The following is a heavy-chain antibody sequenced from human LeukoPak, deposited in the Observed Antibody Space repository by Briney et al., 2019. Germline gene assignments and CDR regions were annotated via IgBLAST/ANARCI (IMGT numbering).Heavy chain of an antibody. J-gene: IGHJ6*02. CDR3: ARGYYYGSGSYMGPGYYYGMDV. V-gene: IGHV4-59*01. Sequence: SETLSLTCTVSGASLSGYYWTWIRQPPGKGLEWIGYNSYSRSTNYNPSLKSRVTISVDTSKNQFSLKLDSVTAADTAVYYCARGYYYGSGSYMGPGYYYGMDVWGQGTTVTVSS. CDR2: NSYSRST. D-gene: IGHD3-10*01. CDR1: GASLSGYY.